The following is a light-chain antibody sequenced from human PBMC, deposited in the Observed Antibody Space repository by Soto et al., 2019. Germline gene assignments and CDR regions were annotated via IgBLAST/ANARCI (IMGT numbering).Light chain of an antibody. J-gene: IGLJ1*01. Sequence: QSALTQPASVSGSPGQSITISCTGTSSDVGSYNLVSWYQQHPGKAPKLMIYEVSKRPSGVSNRFSGSKSGNTASLTISGLQAEDVADYYCCSYAGSSTFDFGTGTKVTVL. CDR2: EVS. CDR3: CSYAGSSTFD. CDR1: SSDVGSYNL. V-gene: IGLV2-23*02.